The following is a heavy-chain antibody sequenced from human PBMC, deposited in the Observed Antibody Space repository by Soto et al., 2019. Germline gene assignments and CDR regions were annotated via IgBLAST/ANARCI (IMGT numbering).Heavy chain of an antibody. V-gene: IGHV4-31*03. J-gene: IGHJ5*02. Sequence: PSETLSLTCTVSGGSISSGGYYWSWIRQHPGKGLEWIGYIYYSGSTYYNPSLKSRVTISVDTSKNQFSLKLSSVTAADTAVYYCARSRAFRTTNWFDPWGQGTLVTVSS. D-gene: IGHD1-26*01. CDR2: IYYSGST. CDR3: ARSRAFRTTNWFDP. CDR1: GGSISSGGYY.